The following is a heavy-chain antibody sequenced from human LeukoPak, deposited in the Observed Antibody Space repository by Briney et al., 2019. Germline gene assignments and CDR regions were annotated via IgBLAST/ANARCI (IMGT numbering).Heavy chain of an antibody. V-gene: IGHV4-39*01. CDR3: ARARYERITIFGVVPPHGWFDP. J-gene: IGHJ5*02. CDR2: IYYSGST. Sequence: SETLSLTCTVSGGSISSSSYYWGWIRQPPGKGLEWIGSIYYSGSTYYNPSLKSRVTISVDTSKNQFSLKLSSVTAADTAVYYCARARYERITIFGVVPPHGWFDPWGQGTLVTVSS. CDR1: GGSISSSSYY. D-gene: IGHD3-3*01.